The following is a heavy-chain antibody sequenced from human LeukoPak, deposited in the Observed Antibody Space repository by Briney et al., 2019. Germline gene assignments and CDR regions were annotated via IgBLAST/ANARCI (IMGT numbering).Heavy chain of an antibody. CDR3: AKDQRYSGYEPGLNY. J-gene: IGHJ4*01. V-gene: IGHV3-30*18. CDR1: GVTFSSYG. D-gene: IGHD5-12*01. CDR2: ISCEVDNK. Sequence: GGSLRLSCAASGVTFSSYGMHWVRQAPGKGLEWVAVISCEVDNKYYADSVKGRFTISRDNPRTTLYLKMTSLRAEKPPVYYCAKDQRYSGYEPGLNYWGQPTLLIVSS.